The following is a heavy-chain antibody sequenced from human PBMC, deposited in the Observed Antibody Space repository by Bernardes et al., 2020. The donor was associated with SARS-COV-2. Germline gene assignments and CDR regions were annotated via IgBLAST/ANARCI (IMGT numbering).Heavy chain of an antibody. CDR2: ISFDGTIR. CDR1: GFTFSSYG. J-gene: IGHJ4*02. V-gene: IGHV3-30*18. CDR3: AKIGYADSSGYPTPNYFDH. Sequence: GGSLRLSCAASGFTFSSYGMHWVRQAPGKGLEWMAVISFDGTIRRYADSAKGRFTISRDNSKNTLYLQMNSLRAEDTAVYYCAKIGYADSSGYPTPNYFDHWGQGTLVTVSS. D-gene: IGHD3-22*01.